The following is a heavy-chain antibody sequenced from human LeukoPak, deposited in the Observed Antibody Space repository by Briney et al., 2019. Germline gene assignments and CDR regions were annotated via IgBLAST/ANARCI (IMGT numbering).Heavy chain of an antibody. CDR2: IYTSGST. Sequence: SETLSLTCTVSGGSISSYYWSWIRQPAGKGLEWIGRIYTSGSTNYNPSLKSRVTMSVDTSKNQFSLKLSSVTAADTAVYYCATNPHYGDYPYWYFDLWGRGTLVTVSS. CDR1: GGSISSYY. D-gene: IGHD4-17*01. CDR3: ATNPHYGDYPYWYFDL. J-gene: IGHJ2*01. V-gene: IGHV4-4*07.